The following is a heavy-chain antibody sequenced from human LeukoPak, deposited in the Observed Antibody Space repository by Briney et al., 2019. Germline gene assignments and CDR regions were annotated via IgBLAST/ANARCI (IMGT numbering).Heavy chain of an antibody. Sequence: SVKVSCKASGGTFSSYAISWVRQAPGQGLEWIGGIIPIFGTANYAQKFQGRVTITADESTSTAYMELSSLRSEDTAVYYCARVGNDFWSGYYNWFDPWGQGTLVTVSS. V-gene: IGHV1-69*01. CDR2: IIPIFGTA. J-gene: IGHJ5*02. CDR1: GGTFSSYA. D-gene: IGHD3-3*01. CDR3: ARVGNDFWSGYYNWFDP.